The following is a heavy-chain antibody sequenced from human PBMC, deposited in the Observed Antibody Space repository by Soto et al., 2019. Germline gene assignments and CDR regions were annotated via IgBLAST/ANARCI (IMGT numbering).Heavy chain of an antibody. CDR1: GYTFAGYY. CDR3: AREASTGGMDV. V-gene: IGHV1-2*04. Sequence: ASVKVSCKASGYTFAGYYMHWVRQAPGQGLEWMGWINPNSGGKNYAQKFQGWVTMTRDTSISTAYMELSRLRSDDTAVYYCAREASTGGMDVWGQGTKVTVSS. CDR2: INPNSGGK. D-gene: IGHD3-10*01. J-gene: IGHJ6*02.